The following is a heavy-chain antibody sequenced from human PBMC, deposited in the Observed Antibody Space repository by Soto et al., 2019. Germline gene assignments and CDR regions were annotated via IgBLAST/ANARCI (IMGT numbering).Heavy chain of an antibody. V-gene: IGHV4-30-2*01. CDR2: IYHSGST. CDR1: GGSISSGGYS. D-gene: IGHD4-4*01. CDR3: DRGMTTVTTLDY. J-gene: IGHJ4*02. Sequence: QLQLQESGSGLVKPSQTLSLTCAVSGGSISSGGYSWSWFRQPPGKGLAWVGYIYHSGSTYYNPSLKSRVTISVDRSKNQFSLKLSSVPAADTAVYYCDRGMTTVTTLDYWGQGTLVTVSS.